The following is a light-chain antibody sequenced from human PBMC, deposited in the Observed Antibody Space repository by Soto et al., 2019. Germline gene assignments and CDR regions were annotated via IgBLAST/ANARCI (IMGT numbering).Light chain of an antibody. J-gene: IGLJ2*01. Sequence: QSALTQPASXXXXXXXXXXISCTGTSSDVGGYNYVSWYQQHPGKAPKLMIYGVTNRPSGVSNRFSGSKSGNTASLTISGLQAEDEADYYCSSYTSSTTLSVVFGGGTKLTVL. CDR2: GVT. CDR3: SSYTSSTTLSVV. V-gene: IGLV2-14*01. CDR1: SSDVGGYNY.